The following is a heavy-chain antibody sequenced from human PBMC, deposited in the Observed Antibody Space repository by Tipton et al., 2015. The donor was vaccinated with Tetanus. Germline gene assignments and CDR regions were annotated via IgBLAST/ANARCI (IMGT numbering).Heavy chain of an antibody. Sequence: SLRLSCAASGFTVSSNYMSWVRQAPGKGLEWVSVIYSGGSTYYADSVKGRFTISRDNSKNTLYLQMNSLRAEDTAVYYCARELLPAASNWFDPWGQGTLVTVSS. CDR1: GFTVSSNY. V-gene: IGHV3-66*01. CDR3: ARELLPAASNWFDP. J-gene: IGHJ5*02. CDR2: IYSGGST. D-gene: IGHD2-2*01.